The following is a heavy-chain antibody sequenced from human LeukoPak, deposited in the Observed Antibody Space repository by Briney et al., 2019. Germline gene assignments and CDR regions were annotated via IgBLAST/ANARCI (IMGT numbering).Heavy chain of an antibody. J-gene: IGHJ4*02. CDR3: ARESRRAAARRQYRQRESYYFDY. D-gene: IGHD6-13*01. Sequence: PGGSLRLSCAASGFTFGSYSMNWVRQAPGKGLEWVSSISRSSNYKYYADSVKGRFTISRDNAKNSLYLQMNSLRAEDTAVYYCARESRRAAARRQYRQRESYYFDYWGQGTLVTVSS. CDR1: GFTFGSYS. V-gene: IGHV3-21*01. CDR2: ISRSSNYK.